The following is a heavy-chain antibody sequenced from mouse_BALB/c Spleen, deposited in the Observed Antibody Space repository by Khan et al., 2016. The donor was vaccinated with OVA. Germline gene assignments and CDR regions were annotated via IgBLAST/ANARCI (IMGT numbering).Heavy chain of an antibody. D-gene: IGHD1-1*01. J-gene: IGHJ1*01. CDR3: ARPPITTVVATSYWFFDV. CDR1: GFTFSTYA. V-gene: IGHV5-9-3*01. Sequence: EVELVESGGGLVKSGGSPKLSCAASGFTFSTYAMSWVRQTPEKRLEWVATISTGDTYTYYPDSVKGRFTISRDNAKNTLYLQMSSLRSEDTAMYYCARPPITTVVATSYWFFDVWGAGTTVTVST. CDR2: ISTGDTYT.